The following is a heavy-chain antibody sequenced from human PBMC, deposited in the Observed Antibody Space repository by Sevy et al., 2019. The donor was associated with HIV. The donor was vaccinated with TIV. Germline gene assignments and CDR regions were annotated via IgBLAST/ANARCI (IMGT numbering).Heavy chain of an antibody. V-gene: IGHV5-51*01. Sequence: GESLKISCKGSGYSFTSYWIGWVRQMPGKGLEWMGIIYPGDSDTRYSPSFQGQVTISADKSISTAYLQWSSLKASDTAMYYCARLNYGDYGSGSSWDGYYFDYWGQGTLVTVSS. CDR2: IYPGDSDT. J-gene: IGHJ4*02. CDR1: GYSFTSYW. D-gene: IGHD4-17*01. CDR3: ARLNYGDYGSGSSWDGYYFDY.